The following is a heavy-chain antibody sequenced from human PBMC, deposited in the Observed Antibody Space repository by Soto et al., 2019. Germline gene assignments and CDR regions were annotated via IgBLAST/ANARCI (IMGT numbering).Heavy chain of an antibody. J-gene: IGHJ5*02. D-gene: IGHD2-15*01. Sequence: PSETLSLTCTVSGGSVSSARYYGTWIRQPPGKGLEWIGYIYYSGSTNYNPSLKSRVTISVDTSKNQFSLKLSSVTAADTAVYYCATTRPPILLPVGWFGPWGQGTLVTVSS. V-gene: IGHV4-61*01. CDR2: IYYSGST. CDR3: ATTRPPILLPVGWFGP. CDR1: GGSVSSARYY.